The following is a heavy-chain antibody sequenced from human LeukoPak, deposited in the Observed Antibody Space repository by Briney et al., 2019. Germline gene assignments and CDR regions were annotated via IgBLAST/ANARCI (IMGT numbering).Heavy chain of an antibody. Sequence: SETLSLTCNASGGSMISYYWSWIRQTPGKGLEWIGYIYYSGSTNNNPSLKSRVTISIDTSKNQFSLRLSSVTAADTAIYYCARRDSSVWYLDYWGQGTLVTVSS. J-gene: IGHJ4*02. CDR2: IYYSGST. CDR1: GGSMISYY. CDR3: ARRDSSVWYLDY. V-gene: IGHV4-59*08. D-gene: IGHD6-19*01.